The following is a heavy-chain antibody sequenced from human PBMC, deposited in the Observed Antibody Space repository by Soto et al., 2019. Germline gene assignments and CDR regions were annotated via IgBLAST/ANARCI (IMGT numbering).Heavy chain of an antibody. CDR2: IYSGGST. V-gene: IGHV3-66*02. Sequence: GGSLRLSCAASGFTVSSNYMSWVRQAPGKGLEWVSVIYSGGSTYYADSVKGRFTISRDNSKNTLYLQMNSLRAEDTAVYYCARGSVAGTQTYYYYYYMDVWGKGTPVTVSS. CDR1: GFTVSSNY. CDR3: ARGSVAGTQTYYYYYYMDV. J-gene: IGHJ6*03. D-gene: IGHD6-19*01.